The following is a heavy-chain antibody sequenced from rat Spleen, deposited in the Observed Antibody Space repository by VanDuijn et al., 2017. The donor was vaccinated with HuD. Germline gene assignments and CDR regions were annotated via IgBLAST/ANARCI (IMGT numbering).Heavy chain of an antibody. J-gene: IGHJ2*01. Sequence: EVQLQESGPGLVKPSQSLSLTCSVTGYSITSNYWGWIRKFPGNKMEWMGYISYSGSTSYSPSLKSRISISRDTSKNQFFLQLNSVTTEDTATYYCARSPIGLSFDYWGQGVMVTVSS. CDR2: ISYSGST. CDR3: ARSPIGLSFDY. V-gene: IGHV3-1*01. CDR1: GYSITSNY. D-gene: IGHD4-5*01.